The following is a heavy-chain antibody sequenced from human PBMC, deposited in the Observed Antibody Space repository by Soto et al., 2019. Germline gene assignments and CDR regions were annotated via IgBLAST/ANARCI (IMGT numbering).Heavy chain of an antibody. D-gene: IGHD2-2*01. V-gene: IGHV4-30-4*01. Sequence: PSETLSLTCTVSGGSISSGNYYWSWIRQPPGKGLEWIGFISYSGSAYYNPSLKSRVTISVDTSKNQFSLKLSSVTAADTAVYYCTRGRTSSPTPGDYWGQGTLVTVSS. CDR1: GGSISSGNYY. CDR2: ISYSGSA. CDR3: TRGRTSSPTPGDY. J-gene: IGHJ4*02.